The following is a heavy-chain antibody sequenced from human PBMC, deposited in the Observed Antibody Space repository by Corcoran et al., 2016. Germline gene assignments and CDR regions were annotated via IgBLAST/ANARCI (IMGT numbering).Heavy chain of an antibody. V-gene: IGHV4-59*01. CDR3: ARDPDGSGNV. J-gene: IGHJ6*02. D-gene: IGHD3-10*01. CDR2: IYYSGST. CDR1: GGSISSYY. Sequence: QVQLQESGPGLVKPSETLSLTCTVSGGSISSYYWSWIRQPPGKGLEWIGYIYYSGSTNYNPSLKSRVTISVDTSKNQFSLKLSSVTAADTAVYYCARDPDGSGNVWGQGTTVTVSS.